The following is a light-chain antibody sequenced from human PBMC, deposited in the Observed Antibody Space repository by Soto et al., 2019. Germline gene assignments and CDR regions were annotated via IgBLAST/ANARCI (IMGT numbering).Light chain of an antibody. Sequence: EIVLTQSPGTLSLSPGERATLSCRASQSVSSSYLAWYQQKPGQAPRLLIYGASSRATGIPDRFSGSGSGTDFTLTISRLDPEYFAVYYCQQYGSSPLFGQGTKVDIK. CDR2: GAS. CDR1: QSVSSSY. CDR3: QQYGSSPL. V-gene: IGKV3-20*01. J-gene: IGKJ1*01.